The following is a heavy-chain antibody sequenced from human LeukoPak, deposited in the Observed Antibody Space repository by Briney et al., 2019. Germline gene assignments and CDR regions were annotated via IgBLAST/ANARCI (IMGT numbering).Heavy chain of an antibody. CDR3: AKDSVITMVRGVIEY. J-gene: IGHJ4*02. D-gene: IGHD3-10*01. V-gene: IGHV3-23*01. CDR1: GFTFSSYA. CDR2: ISGSGGST. Sequence: GGSLRLSCAASGFTFSSYAMSWVRQAPGKGLEWVSAISGSGGSTYYADSVKGRFTISRDNSKNTLYLQMNSLRAEDTAVYYCAKDSVITMVRGVIEYWGQGTLVTVSS.